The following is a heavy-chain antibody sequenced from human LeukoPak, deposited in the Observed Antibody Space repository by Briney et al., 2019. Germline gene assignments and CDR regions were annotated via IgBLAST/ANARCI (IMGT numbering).Heavy chain of an antibody. J-gene: IGHJ4*02. V-gene: IGHV3-21*01. CDR3: AREGRDHYFDY. CDR1: GFTVSSNY. Sequence: PGRSLRLSCAASGFTVSSNYMSWVRQAPGKGLEWVSSISSSSSYIYYADSVKGRFTISRDNAKNSLYLQMNSLRAEDTAVYYCAREGRDHYFDYWGQGTLVTVSS. CDR2: ISSSSSYI. D-gene: IGHD3-10*01.